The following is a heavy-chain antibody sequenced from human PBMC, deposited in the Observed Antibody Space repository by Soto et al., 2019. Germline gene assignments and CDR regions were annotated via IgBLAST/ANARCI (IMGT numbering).Heavy chain of an antibody. CDR3: ARTSVAQSEDYFDY. D-gene: IGHD5-12*01. CDR2: TSSNNGKT. Sequence: QVQLMQSRTEVKRPGASVTVSYKTSGYSFTTYGISWVRQAPGQGLEWMGWTSSNNGKTKYAQKFQGRVTMTTDKSTNTVHMELRSLRSGDTAVYYCARTSVAQSEDYFDYWGQGTLVTVSS. CDR1: GYSFTTYG. V-gene: IGHV1-18*01. J-gene: IGHJ4*02.